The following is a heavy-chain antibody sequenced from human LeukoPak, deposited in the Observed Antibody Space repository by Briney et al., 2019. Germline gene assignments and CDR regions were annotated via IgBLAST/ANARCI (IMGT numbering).Heavy chain of an antibody. CDR1: GFTFDDYA. D-gene: IGHD1-26*01. CDR2: ISWNSGSI. CDR3: AKDSSSGTYFGY. Sequence: GRSLRLSCAASGFTFDDYAMHWVRQAPGKGLEWVSGISWNSGSIGYADSVKGRFTISRDNSKNTLYLQLKSLRAEDTAVYYCAKDSSSGTYFGYWGQGTLVTVSS. V-gene: IGHV3-9*01. J-gene: IGHJ4*02.